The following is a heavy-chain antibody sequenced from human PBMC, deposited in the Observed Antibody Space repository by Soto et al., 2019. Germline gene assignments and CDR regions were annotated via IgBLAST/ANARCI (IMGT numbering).Heavy chain of an antibody. J-gene: IGHJ4*02. CDR3: AKVISRHYDILTGHFDY. D-gene: IGHD3-9*01. V-gene: IGHV3-23*01. CDR1: GFTFSSYA. CDR2: ISGSGGST. Sequence: GGSLRLSCAASGFTFSSYAMSWVRQAPGKGLEWVSAISGSGGSTYYADSVKGRFTISRDNSKNTLYLQMNSLRAEDTAVYYCAKVISRHYDILTGHFDYWGQGTLVTVSS.